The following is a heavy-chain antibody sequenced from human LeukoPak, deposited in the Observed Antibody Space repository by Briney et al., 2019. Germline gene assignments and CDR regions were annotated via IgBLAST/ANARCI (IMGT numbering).Heavy chain of an antibody. CDR1: GFSFSSYW. V-gene: IGHV3-30-3*01. J-gene: IGHJ4*02. CDR3: ARERAVGYRREQLDPFDY. D-gene: IGHD6-13*01. CDR2: ISYDGSNK. Sequence: GGSLRLSCVASGFSFSSYWMHWVRQAPGKGLVWVAVISYDGSNKYYADSVKGRFTISRDNSKNTLYLQMNSLRAEDTAVYYCARERAVGYRREQLDPFDYWGQGTLVTVSS.